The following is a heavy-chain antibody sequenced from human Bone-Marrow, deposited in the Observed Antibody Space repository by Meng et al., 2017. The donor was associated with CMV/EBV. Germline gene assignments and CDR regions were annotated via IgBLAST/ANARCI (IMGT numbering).Heavy chain of an antibody. CDR3: ARGNPMTTVTTVGGSSYYYSMDV. CDR2: IKEDGSEK. D-gene: IGHD4-17*01. J-gene: IGHJ6*02. V-gene: IGHV3-7*04. CDR1: GFTLSNYW. Sequence: GESLKISCAPSGFTLSNYWMTWVRQAPGKGLEWVANIKEDGSEKYYVDSVKGRFTISRDNAKNSLYLQMNSLRAEDTAVYYCARGNPMTTVTTVGGSSYYYSMDVWGQGTTVTVYS.